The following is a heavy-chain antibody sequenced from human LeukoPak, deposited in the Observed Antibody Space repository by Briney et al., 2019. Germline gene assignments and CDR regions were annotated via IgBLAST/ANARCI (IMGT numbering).Heavy chain of an antibody. CDR3: ARRRLRYGSHGWFDP. D-gene: IGHD3-10*01. CDR1: GGSFSGYY. J-gene: IGHJ5*02. Sequence: PSETLSLTCAVYGGSFSGYYWSWIRQPPGKGLEWIGEINHSGSTNYNPSLKSRVTISVDTSKNQFSLKLSSVTAADTAVYYCARRRLRYGSHGWFDPWGQGTLVTVSS. V-gene: IGHV4-34*01. CDR2: INHSGST.